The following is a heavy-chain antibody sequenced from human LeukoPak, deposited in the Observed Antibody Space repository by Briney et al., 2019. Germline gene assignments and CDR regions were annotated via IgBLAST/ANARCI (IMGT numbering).Heavy chain of an antibody. J-gene: IGHJ3*01. V-gene: IGHV3-64D*06. D-gene: IGHD2-15*01. Sequence: PEGSLRLSCSASGFPFITYAIHWVRQAPGKGLEYVAGISSNGDNTDFADSAKGRFTISRDNSKSTLFLQMNSLRAEDTAVYFCTRDSALLGVAFDLWGQGTVVTVSS. CDR1: GFPFITYA. CDR2: ISSNGDNT. CDR3: TRDSALLGVAFDL.